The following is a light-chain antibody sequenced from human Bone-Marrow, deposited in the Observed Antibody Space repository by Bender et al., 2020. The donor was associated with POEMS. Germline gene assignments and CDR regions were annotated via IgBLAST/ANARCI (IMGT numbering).Light chain of an antibody. CDR2: SDN. CDR1: NSNIGTNA. J-gene: IGLJ3*02. Sequence: QSVLTQPPSASGTPGQRVTISCSGSNSNIGTNAVNWYQQFPGTAPHPRIYSDNQRPSGVPDRFYAFKSGTSASLASSGLQSEDEADYYCAAWDAGLSGGVFGGGTKLTVL. CDR3: AAWDAGLSGGV. V-gene: IGLV1-44*01.